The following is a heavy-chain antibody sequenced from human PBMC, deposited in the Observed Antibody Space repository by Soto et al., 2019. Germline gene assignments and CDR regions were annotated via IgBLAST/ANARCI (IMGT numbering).Heavy chain of an antibody. Sequence: SETLSLTCAVSGGSISSSNWWSWVRQPPGKGLEWIGEIYHSGSTNCNPSLKSRVTISVDKSKNQFSLKLSSVTAADTAVYYCARDGRNTAMVERVYYYYYGMDVWGQGTTVTVSS. D-gene: IGHD5-18*01. CDR2: IYHSGST. CDR1: GGSISSSNW. J-gene: IGHJ6*02. V-gene: IGHV4-4*02. CDR3: ARDGRNTAMVERVYYYYYGMDV.